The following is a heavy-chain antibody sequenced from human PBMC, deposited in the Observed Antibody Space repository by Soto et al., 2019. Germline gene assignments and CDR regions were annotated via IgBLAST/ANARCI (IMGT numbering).Heavy chain of an antibody. CDR2: ISYDGSNK. D-gene: IGHD2-2*01. CDR3: AKDLDSIVVVPAAGWFDP. Sequence: PGGSLRLSCAASGFTFSSYGMHWVRQAPGKGLEWVAVISYDGSNKYYADSVKGRFTISRDNSKNTLYLQMNSLRAEDTAVYYCAKDLDSIVVVPAAGWFDPWGQGTLVTVSS. J-gene: IGHJ5*02. V-gene: IGHV3-30*18. CDR1: GFTFSSYG.